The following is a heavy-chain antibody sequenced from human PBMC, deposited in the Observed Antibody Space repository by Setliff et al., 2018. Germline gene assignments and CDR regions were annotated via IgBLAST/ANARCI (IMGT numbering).Heavy chain of an antibody. CDR2: IYHTENT. J-gene: IGHJ6*03. Sequence: SETLSLTCAVFGASISSNNWWSWVRQPPGMQLEWIGEIYHTENTNYNASLRSRVTISVDKSTNQFSLKLNSVTAADTAVYYCVRTDYSDGRYSMDVWGKGTTVTVSS. D-gene: IGHD6-19*01. CDR3: VRTDYSDGRYSMDV. V-gene: IGHV4-4*02. CDR1: GASISSNNW.